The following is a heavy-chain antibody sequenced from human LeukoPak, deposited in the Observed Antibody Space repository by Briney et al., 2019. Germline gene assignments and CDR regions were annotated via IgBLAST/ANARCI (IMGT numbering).Heavy chain of an antibody. CDR1: GVSLTHDG. J-gene: IGHJ5*02. Sequence: ASVKVSCKAAGVSLTHDGISWLRQAPGQGLEWMGWINAGNGNTKYSQKFQGRVTITRDTSASTAYMELSSLRSEDTAVYYCAREGSSGWYKPFDPWGQGTLVTVSS. V-gene: IGHV1-3*01. CDR3: AREGSSGWYKPFDP. D-gene: IGHD6-19*01. CDR2: INAGNGNT.